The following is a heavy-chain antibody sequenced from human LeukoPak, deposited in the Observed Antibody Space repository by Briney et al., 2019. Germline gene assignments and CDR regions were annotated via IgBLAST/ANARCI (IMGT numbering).Heavy chain of an antibody. D-gene: IGHD3-10*01. V-gene: IGHV4-59*01. CDR3: ARETLWYYYGSGNAFDI. CDR2: IYYSGST. J-gene: IGHJ3*02. Sequence: SETLSLTCTVSGGSISSCYWSWIRQPPGKGLEWIGYIYYSGSTNYNPSLKSRVTISVDTSKNQFSLKLSSVTAADTAVYYCARETLWYYYGSGNAFDIWGQGTMVTVSS. CDR1: GGSISSCY.